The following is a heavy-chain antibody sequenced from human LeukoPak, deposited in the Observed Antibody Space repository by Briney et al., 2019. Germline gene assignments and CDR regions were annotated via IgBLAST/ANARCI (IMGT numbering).Heavy chain of an antibody. CDR2: IKSDGSIT. CDR3: ARVSDGRFDY. D-gene: IGHD5-24*01. CDR1: GFTFGSYW. V-gene: IGHV3-74*01. Sequence: PGGSLRLSCAASGFTFGSYWMYWVRQAPGKGLVWVSRIKSDGSITNYADSVKGRFTISRDNAKNTLHLQMSSLSAEDTAVYYCARVSDGRFDYWGQGTQVTVPS. J-gene: IGHJ4*02.